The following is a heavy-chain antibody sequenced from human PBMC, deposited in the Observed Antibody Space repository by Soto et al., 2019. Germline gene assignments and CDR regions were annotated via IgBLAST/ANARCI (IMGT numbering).Heavy chain of an antibody. V-gene: IGHV3-53*01. D-gene: IGHD1-26*01. J-gene: IGHJ5*02. CDR3: ARDQTQGAGWFDP. CDR1: GLNVSYNY. CDR2: LYNSGTT. Sequence: GSLRLSCAAAGLNVSYNYINWVGQAPGKGLEWVSVLYNSGTTYYAESVKGRFTISRDNVKNTVYLEMNNLRVDDTAVYYCARDQTQGAGWFDPWGRGTLVTV.